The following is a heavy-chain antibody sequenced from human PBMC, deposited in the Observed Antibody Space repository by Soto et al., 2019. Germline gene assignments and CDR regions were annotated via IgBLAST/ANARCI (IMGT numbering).Heavy chain of an antibody. D-gene: IGHD3-10*01. CDR2: MDYNGYT. J-gene: IGHJ6*02. Sequence: QVQLQGSGPGLVKPSETLSLTCTISGGPMTNYYCSWFRQPPGQGLEWIGYMDYNGYTSYNPSLRXXLXXSLDTSKSHFSLNLRSVTAADPALYYCASQGFGPLHGLVDVWGQGTTVTVSS. V-gene: IGHV4-59*08. CDR3: ASQGFGPLHGLVDV. CDR1: GGPMTNYY.